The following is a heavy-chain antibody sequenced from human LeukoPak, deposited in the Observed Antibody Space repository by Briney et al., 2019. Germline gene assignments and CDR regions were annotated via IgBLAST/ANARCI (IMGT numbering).Heavy chain of an antibody. CDR2: ISGSGGST. D-gene: IGHD7-27*01. Sequence: GGSLRLSCAASGFTFSSYAMSWVRQAPGKGLEWVSAISGSGGSTYYADSVKGRFTISRDNAKNTLDLQMNSLRAEDTAVYYCARELYITGEQPPDYWGQGTLVTVSS. J-gene: IGHJ4*02. CDR3: ARELYITGEQPPDY. V-gene: IGHV3-23*01. CDR1: GFTFSSYA.